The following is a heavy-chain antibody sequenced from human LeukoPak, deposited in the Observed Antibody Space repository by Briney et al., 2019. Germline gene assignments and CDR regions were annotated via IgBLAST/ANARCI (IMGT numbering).Heavy chain of an antibody. CDR3: ARAPHYSGSYFDAFDI. V-gene: IGHV1-46*01. CDR1: GYTFTSYY. J-gene: IGHJ3*02. D-gene: IGHD1-26*01. CDR2: INPSGGST. Sequence: ASVKVSCKASGYTFTSYYMHWVRQAPGQGLEWMGIINPSGGSTSYAQKFQGRVTMTRDMSTSTVYTELSSLRSEDTAVYYCARAPHYSGSYFDAFDIWGQGTMVTVSS.